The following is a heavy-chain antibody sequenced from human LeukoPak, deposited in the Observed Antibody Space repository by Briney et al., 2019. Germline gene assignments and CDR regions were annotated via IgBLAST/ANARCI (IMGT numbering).Heavy chain of an antibody. D-gene: IGHD6-19*01. CDR1: GFSFSSNA. J-gene: IGHJ5*02. Sequence: GGSLRLSCAASGFSFSSNAMTWVRQAPGKGLECVSAITGDGTTTYYADSVKGRYTISRDNSKNTLYLQMNSLRAEDTAVYYCARVRAVNWFDPWGQGTLVTVSS. CDR2: ITGDGTTT. V-gene: IGHV3-23*01. CDR3: ARVRAVNWFDP.